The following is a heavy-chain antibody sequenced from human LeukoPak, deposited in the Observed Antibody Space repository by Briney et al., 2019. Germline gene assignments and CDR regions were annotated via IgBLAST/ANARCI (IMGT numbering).Heavy chain of an antibody. Sequence: GGSLRLSCVASGSTFENYAVTWVRQAPGKGLEWLSATRGSGSYTSYTDSVKGRFTVSRDNSESTLYLDMSNLRAEDTAVYYCAKDPNGDYVGAFDSWGPGTLVTVSS. CDR3: AKDPNGDYVGAFDS. V-gene: IGHV3-23*01. D-gene: IGHD2-8*01. CDR1: GSTFENYA. CDR2: TRGSGSYT. J-gene: IGHJ3*01.